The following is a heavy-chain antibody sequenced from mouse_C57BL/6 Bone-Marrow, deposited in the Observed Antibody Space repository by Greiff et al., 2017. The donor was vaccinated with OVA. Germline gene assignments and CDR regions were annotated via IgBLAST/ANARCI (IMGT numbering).Heavy chain of an antibody. D-gene: IGHD1-1*02. V-gene: IGHV1-19*01. CDR3: ARSFLGCSYDCFDY. J-gene: IGHJ2*01. Sequence: EVQLQQSGPVLVKPGASVKMSCKASGYTFTDYYMNWVKQSHGKSLEWIGVINPYNGGTSYNQKFKGKATLTVDKSSSTAYMELNSLTSEDSAVYYGARSFLGCSYDCFDYWGQGTTLTVSA. CDR2: INPYNGGT. CDR1: GYTFTDYY.